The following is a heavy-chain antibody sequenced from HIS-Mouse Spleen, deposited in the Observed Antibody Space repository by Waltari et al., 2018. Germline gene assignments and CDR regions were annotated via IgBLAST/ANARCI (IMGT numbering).Heavy chain of an antibody. CDR1: GGSISSSSYY. J-gene: IGHJ2*01. D-gene: IGHD6-13*01. CDR3: AREIPYSSSWYDWYFDL. V-gene: IGHV4-39*07. Sequence: QLQLQESGPGLVKPSETLSLTCTVSGGSISSSSYYWGWIRQPPGKGLAWIGSIYYSGSTYYNPSLKSRVTISVDTSKNQFSLKLSSVTAADTAVYYCAREIPYSSSWYDWYFDLWGQGTLVTVSS. CDR2: IYYSGST.